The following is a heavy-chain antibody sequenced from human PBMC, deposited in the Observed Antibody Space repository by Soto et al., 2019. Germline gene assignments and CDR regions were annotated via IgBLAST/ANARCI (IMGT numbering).Heavy chain of an antibody. V-gene: IGHV3-15*07. Sequence: GGALRDSWGGSAFNLRHGRINLGRPGPGKGEELVGSIKSKTDGGTTDYAALVKGRITISRDDSKNTLYLQMNSLKTEDAALYYCTARYYYSGGSSHLLDFWGQGTPVTVSS. CDR2: IKSKTDGGTT. D-gene: IGHD2-15*01. CDR3: TARYYYSGGSSHLLDF. J-gene: IGHJ4*01. CDR1: AFNLRHGR.